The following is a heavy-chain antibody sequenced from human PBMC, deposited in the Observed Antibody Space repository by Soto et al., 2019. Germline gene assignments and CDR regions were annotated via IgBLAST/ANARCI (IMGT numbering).Heavy chain of an antibody. D-gene: IGHD3-16*01. CDR2: ISGNGGTT. J-gene: IGHJ4*02. CDR3: AKDRDWYYYDYTGHYETSYPFDS. V-gene: IGHV3-23*01. Sequence: EVLLLESGGGLVQPGGSRRLSCAASGFIFSSYAMNWVRQAPGKGPEWVSGISGNGGTTNYANSVAGRFTISRDNSKSMVYLQMNSLRVEDTAVYYCAKDRDWYYYDYTGHYETSYPFDSWGQGTLVTVSS. CDR1: GFIFSSYA.